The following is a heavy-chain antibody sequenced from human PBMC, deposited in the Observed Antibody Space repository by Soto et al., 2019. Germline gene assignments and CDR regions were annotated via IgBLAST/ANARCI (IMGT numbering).Heavy chain of an antibody. CDR3: ARGKSLEN. J-gene: IGHJ4*02. CDR1: GYTFTSYD. D-gene: IGHD1-1*01. Sequence: QVQLVQSGAEVKKPGASVKVSCKASGYTFTSYDINWLRQAPGQGLEWMGWMNPNSGNTGYAQKFQGRVTMTRENFITTAYMELSSLRAEDTAMYYCARGKSLENWGQGTLVTVSS. V-gene: IGHV1-8*01. CDR2: MNPNSGNT.